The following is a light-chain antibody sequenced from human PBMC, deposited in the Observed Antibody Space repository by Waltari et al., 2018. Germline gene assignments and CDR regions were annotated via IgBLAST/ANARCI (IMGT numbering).Light chain of an antibody. CDR2: DAS. V-gene: IGKV1-33*01. CDR1: QDIRNY. Sequence: DIQMTQSPSSLYVSVGDRVTITCQATQDIRNYLSWYQQKPGRAPKLLIYDASNLETGVPSRFSGSGSGTDFTFTITSLQPEDSATYFCQQYDSVPFTVGPGTTV. J-gene: IGKJ3*01. CDR3: QQYDSVPFT.